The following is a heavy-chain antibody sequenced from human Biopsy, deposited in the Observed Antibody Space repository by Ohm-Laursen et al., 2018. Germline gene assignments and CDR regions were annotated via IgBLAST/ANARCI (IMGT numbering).Heavy chain of an antibody. V-gene: IGHV3-21*04. CDR1: GFTFSSFS. D-gene: IGHD2-8*02. CDR2: INEVSSHI. CDR3: AKDRDLNLLAWFDP. J-gene: IGHJ5*01. Sequence: SLRLSCSASGFTFSSFSMNWVRQAPGKGLEWISYINEVSSHIYDADSVKGRITVARDNAKNSLYLQLNSLRAEDTAVYHCAKDRDLNLLAWFDPWGQGTPVTVSS.